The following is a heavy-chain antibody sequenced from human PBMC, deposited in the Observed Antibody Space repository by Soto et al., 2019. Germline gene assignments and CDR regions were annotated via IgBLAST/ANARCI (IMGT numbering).Heavy chain of an antibody. D-gene: IGHD5-18*01. J-gene: IGHJ4*02. CDR3: VSDRGYGHASVPYS. CDR1: GFTFTSYG. CDR2: ISYDGGLQ. V-gene: IGHV3-30*03. Sequence: QAHLVESGGGVVQPGRSLRLSCAASGFTFTSYGMHWVRQAPGTRLEWVAVISYDGGLQHYADSVKGRFTISRDNSKNMVLLQMNGLRAEDTAVYYWVSDRGYGHASVPYSWGQGTLVSVSS.